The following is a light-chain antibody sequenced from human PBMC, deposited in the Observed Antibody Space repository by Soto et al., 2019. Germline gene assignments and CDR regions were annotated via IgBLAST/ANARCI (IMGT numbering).Light chain of an antibody. J-gene: IGKJ5*01. V-gene: IGKV1-17*03. CDR1: KGIRNH. CDR3: LKHTNFTLT. Sequence: DIQMTQSPSAMCASVGERLTIICWESKGIRNHLVWFKQRPGKVPKRLIYDESSLQTGVPSRLSGSGSGTDFNLTISRLKPEDFATYYCLKHTNFTLTCGQGTRLEIK. CDR2: DES.